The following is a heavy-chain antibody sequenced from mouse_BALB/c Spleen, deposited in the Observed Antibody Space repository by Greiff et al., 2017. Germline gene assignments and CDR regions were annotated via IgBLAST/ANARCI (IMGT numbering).Heavy chain of an antibody. J-gene: IGHJ3*01. Sequence: VQVVESGAELVRPGTSVKVSCKASGYAFTNYLIEWVKQRPGQGLEWIGVINPGSGGTNYNEKFKGKATLTADKSSSTAYMQLSSLTSDDSAVYFCASNYGNYVAYWGQGTLVTVSA. CDR1: GYAFTNYL. CDR3: ASNYGNYVAY. D-gene: IGHD2-1*01. CDR2: INPGSGGT. V-gene: IGHV1-54*03.